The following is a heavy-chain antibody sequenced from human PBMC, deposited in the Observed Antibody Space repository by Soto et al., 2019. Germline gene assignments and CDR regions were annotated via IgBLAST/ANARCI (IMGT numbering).Heavy chain of an antibody. CDR3: ARAKAGKDAFDI. D-gene: IGHD3-10*01. CDR1: GYTFTSNA. J-gene: IGHJ3*02. Sequence: ASVKVSCKASGYTFTSNAMHWVRQAPGQRLEWMGWINAGNGNTKYSQKFQGRVTITRDTSASTAYMELSSLRSEDTAVYYCARAKAGKDAFDIWGQGTMVTVSS. V-gene: IGHV1-3*01. CDR2: INAGNGNT.